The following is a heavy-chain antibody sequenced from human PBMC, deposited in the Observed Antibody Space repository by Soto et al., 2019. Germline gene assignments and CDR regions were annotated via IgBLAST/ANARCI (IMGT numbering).Heavy chain of an antibody. CDR3: ARAYHLRNPEYFQH. V-gene: IGHV1-69*13. J-gene: IGHJ1*01. Sequence: GASVKVSCKASGGTFSSYAISWVRQAPGQGLEWMGGIIPIFGTANYAQKFQGRVTITADESTSTAYMELCSLRSEDTAVYYCARAYHLRNPEYFQHWGQGTLVPAS. D-gene: IGHD2-2*01. CDR1: GGTFSSYA. CDR2: IIPIFGTA.